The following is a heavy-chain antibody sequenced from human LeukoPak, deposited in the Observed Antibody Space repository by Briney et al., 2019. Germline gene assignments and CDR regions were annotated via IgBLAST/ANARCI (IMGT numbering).Heavy chain of an antibody. CDR1: GYSISSGYY. Sequence: SETLSLTCTVSGYSISSGYYWGWIRQPPGEGLEWIGSIYHSGSTYYNPSLKSRVTMSVDTSKNQFSLKLSSVTAADTAVYYCARAALYAINWFDPWGQGTLVTVSS. CDR3: ARAALYAINWFDP. V-gene: IGHV4-38-2*02. J-gene: IGHJ5*02. CDR2: IYHSGST. D-gene: IGHD5/OR15-5a*01.